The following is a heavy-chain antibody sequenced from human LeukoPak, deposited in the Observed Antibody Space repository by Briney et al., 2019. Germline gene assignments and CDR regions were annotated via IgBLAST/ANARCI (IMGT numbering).Heavy chain of an antibody. CDR3: AREGPVDCSSTSCYADY. J-gene: IGHJ4*02. V-gene: IGHV3-21*01. CDR2: IGTSSSSTHI. CDR1: GFTFSSYS. Sequence: GGSLRLSCAASGFTFSSYSMNWVRQAPGKGLEWVSSIGTSSSSTHIYYADSVKGRFTISRDNAKNSLSLQMNSLGGEDTAVYYCAREGPVDCSSTSCYADYWGQGTLVTVSS. D-gene: IGHD2-2*01.